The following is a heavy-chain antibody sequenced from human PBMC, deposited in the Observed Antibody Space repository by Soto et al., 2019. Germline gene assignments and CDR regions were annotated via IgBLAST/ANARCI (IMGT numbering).Heavy chain of an antibody. CDR2: SHQSGNT. V-gene: IGHV4-4*02. CDR3: ATRDTGRVY. CDR1: GVSIGSHDW. D-gene: IGHD5-18*01. J-gene: IGHJ4*02. Sequence: QVQLQESGPGLVKPSGTLSLTCAVSGVSIGSHDWWTWIRQPPGKALEWIGESHQSGNTNYNSSLESRVTISLDTSKNHFSLQLSSVTVAGTAVYYCATRDTGRVYWGQGTLVTVSS.